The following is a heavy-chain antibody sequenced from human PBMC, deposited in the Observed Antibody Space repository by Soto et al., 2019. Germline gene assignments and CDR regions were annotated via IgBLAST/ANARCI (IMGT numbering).Heavy chain of an antibody. J-gene: IGHJ4*02. CDR1: GFTFNSYG. CDR2: ISAYNGKT. CDR3: ASSYDTSGNYISNY. D-gene: IGHD3-22*01. V-gene: IGHV1-18*01. Sequence: RASVKVSCKASGFTFNSYGISWVRQAPGQGLEWMGWISAYNGKTNYAQKIQGRVTMTTDTSTSTVYMELRSLRSDDTAVYYCASSYDTSGNYISNYWGQGTLVTVSS.